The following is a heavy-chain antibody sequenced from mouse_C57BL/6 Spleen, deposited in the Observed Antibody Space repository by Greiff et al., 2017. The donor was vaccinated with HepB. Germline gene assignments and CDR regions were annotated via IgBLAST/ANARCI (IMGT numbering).Heavy chain of an antibody. Sequence: QVQLQQSGPELVKPGASVKISCKASGYAFSSSWMNWVKQRPGKGLERIGRIYPGDGDTNYNGKFKGKDTLTADKSSSTAYMQLSSLTSEDSAVYFCAHDYGYDGGYFDVWGTGTTVTVSS. D-gene: IGHD2-2*01. CDR2: IYPGDGDT. CDR1: GYAFSSSW. J-gene: IGHJ1*03. CDR3: AHDYGYDGGYFDV. V-gene: IGHV1-82*01.